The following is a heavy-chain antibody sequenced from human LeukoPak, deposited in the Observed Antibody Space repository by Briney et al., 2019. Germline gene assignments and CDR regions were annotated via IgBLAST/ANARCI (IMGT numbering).Heavy chain of an antibody. CDR2: ISSNGGSP. J-gene: IGHJ4*02. V-gene: IGHV3-64D*09. D-gene: IGHD2-2*01. Sequence: PGGTLRLSCSASGFTFSSYAMHWVRQAPGKGLEYVSAISSNGGSPYYADSVKGRFTISKDNSKNTLYLQMSSLRAEDTAVYYCVKGYCSSISCFGDYWGQGTLVTFSS. CDR3: VKGYCSSISCFGDY. CDR1: GFTFSSYA.